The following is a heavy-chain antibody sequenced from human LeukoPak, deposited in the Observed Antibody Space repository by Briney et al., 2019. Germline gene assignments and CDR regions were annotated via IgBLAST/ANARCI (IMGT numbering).Heavy chain of an antibody. CDR2: INPNSGGT. D-gene: IGHD2-15*01. V-gene: IGHV1-2*02. CDR3: ARDWEVGCSGGSCHDY. J-gene: IGHJ4*02. Sequence: ASVKVSCKASGYTFTGYYMHWVRQAPGQGLEWMGWINPNSGGTNYAQKFQGRVTMTRDTSISTAYMELSRLRSDDTAVYYCARDWEVGCSGGSCHDYWGQGTLVTVSS. CDR1: GYTFTGYY.